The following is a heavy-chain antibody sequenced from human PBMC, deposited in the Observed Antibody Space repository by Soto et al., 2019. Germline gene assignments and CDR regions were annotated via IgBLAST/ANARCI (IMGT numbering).Heavy chain of an antibody. D-gene: IGHD2-2*01. CDR3: ARTAYCISTSCYFYYYYGMDV. CDR2: IDPNSGNT. CDR1: GFTFTNSA. Sequence: ASVKVSCKASGFTFTNSAMQWVRQARGQGLEWIGWIDPNSGNTSYAQKFQGRVTITRDTSISTAYMELSSLRSEDTAVYYCARTAYCISTSCYFYYYYGMDVWGQGTTVTVSS. J-gene: IGHJ6*02. V-gene: IGHV1-8*03.